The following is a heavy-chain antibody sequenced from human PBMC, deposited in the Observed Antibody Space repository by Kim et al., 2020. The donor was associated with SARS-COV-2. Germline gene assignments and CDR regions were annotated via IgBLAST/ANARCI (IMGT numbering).Heavy chain of an antibody. J-gene: IGHJ4*02. CDR3: ARELSLRYFDWQYYFDY. V-gene: IGHV3-11*04. CDR2: ISRSGRTI. D-gene: IGHD3-9*01. CDR1: GFTFSDYY. Sequence: GGSLRLSCAASGFTFSDYYMSWIRQAPGKGLEWVSYISRSGRTIYYADSVKGRFSISRDNAKNSLYLQMNSLRAEDTAVYYCARELSLRYFDWQYYFDYWGQGTLVTVSS.